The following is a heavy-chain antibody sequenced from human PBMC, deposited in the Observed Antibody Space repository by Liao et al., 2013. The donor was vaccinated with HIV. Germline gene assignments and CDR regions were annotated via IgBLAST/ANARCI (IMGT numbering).Heavy chain of an antibody. Sequence: QVQLQESGPGLVKPSQTLSLICTVSGGSLSSGQYYWSWIRQPPGKGLEWIGCIYYSENTYYNPSLKSRVTISLDTSKNQFSLKLNSVTAADTAVYYCARVLGAPAESTNWFDPSGPREPVGHRLL. D-gene: IGHD3-16*01. CDR2: IYYSENT. J-gene: IGHJ5*02. CDR3: ARVLGAPAESTNWFDP. CDR1: GGSLSSGQYY. V-gene: IGHV4-30-4*08.